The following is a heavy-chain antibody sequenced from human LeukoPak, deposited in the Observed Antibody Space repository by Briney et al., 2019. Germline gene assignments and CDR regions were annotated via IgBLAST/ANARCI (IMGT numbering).Heavy chain of an antibody. D-gene: IGHD2-2*01. CDR1: GGSISSGDYY. J-gene: IGHJ5*02. Sequence: SETLSLTCTVSGGSISSGDYYWSWIRQPPGKGLEWIAYIHYGAITSYNTSLKSRVTISVDTSKNQFSLKLNSVTAADTAVYYCARNAARDCTSTACWPRWFDPWGQGTLVTVSS. CDR3: ARNAARDCTSTACWPRWFDP. V-gene: IGHV4-30-4*01. CDR2: IHYGAIT.